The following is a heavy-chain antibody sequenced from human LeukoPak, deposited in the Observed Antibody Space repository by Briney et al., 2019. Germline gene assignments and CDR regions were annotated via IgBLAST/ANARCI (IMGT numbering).Heavy chain of an antibody. CDR3: ARDRYSSSWYPDY. J-gene: IGHJ4*02. D-gene: IGHD6-13*01. CDR1: RFSFSSYG. Sequence: GGSLRLSCAASRFSFSSYGMHWVRQAPGKGLEWVAVISYDGSNKYYADSVKGRFTISRDNSKNTLYLQMNSLRAEDTAVYYCARDRYSSSWYPDYWGQGTLVTVSS. V-gene: IGHV3-30*19. CDR2: ISYDGSNK.